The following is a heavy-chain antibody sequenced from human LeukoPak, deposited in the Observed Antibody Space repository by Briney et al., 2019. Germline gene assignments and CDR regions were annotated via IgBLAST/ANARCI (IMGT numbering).Heavy chain of an antibody. V-gene: IGHV1-69*04. CDR3: ARVAAAAGNYYYYYGMDV. CDR2: IIPILGIA. D-gene: IGHD6-13*01. Sequence: ASVKVSCKASGGTFSSYAISWVRQAPGQGLEWMGRIIPILGIANYAQKFQGRATITADKSTSTAYMELSSLRSEDTAVYYCARVAAAAGNYYYYYGMDVWGQGTTVTVSS. CDR1: GGTFSSYA. J-gene: IGHJ6*02.